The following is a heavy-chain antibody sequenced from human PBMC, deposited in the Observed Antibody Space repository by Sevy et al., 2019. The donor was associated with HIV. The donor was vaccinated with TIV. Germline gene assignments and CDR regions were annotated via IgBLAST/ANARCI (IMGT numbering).Heavy chain of an antibody. CDR1: GFTFSSYE. D-gene: IGHD3-22*01. Sequence: GGSLRLSCEASGFTFSSYEMNWVRQVPGKGLEWVSYISSSGTTIKYADSVKGRFTISRDNAKNSLYMQMNSLRAEDTAVYYCARVDANYDKGFDPWGQGTLVTVSS. V-gene: IGHV3-48*03. CDR3: ARVDANYDKGFDP. J-gene: IGHJ5*02. CDR2: ISSSGTTI.